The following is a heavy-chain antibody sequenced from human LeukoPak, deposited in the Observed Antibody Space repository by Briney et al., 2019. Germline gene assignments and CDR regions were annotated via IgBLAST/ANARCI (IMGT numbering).Heavy chain of an antibody. J-gene: IGHJ4*02. CDR1: GFTVSSNY. D-gene: IGHD2-2*01. Sequence: GGSLRLSCAASGFTVSSNYMSWVRQAPGKGLEWVSLIYSGGSTYYADSVKGRFTISSDNSKNTLYLQMNSLRAEDTAVYYCARERGYCSSTSCYFFGYDYWGQGTLVTVSS. CDR2: IYSGGST. CDR3: ARERGYCSSTSCYFFGYDY. V-gene: IGHV3-66*01.